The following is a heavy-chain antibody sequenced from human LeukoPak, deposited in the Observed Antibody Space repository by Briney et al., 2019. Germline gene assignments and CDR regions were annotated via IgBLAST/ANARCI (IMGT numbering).Heavy chain of an antibody. CDR2: IYYSGST. CDR3: ARREMATIKSSYAFDI. CDR1: GGSISSSSYY. V-gene: IGHV4-39*01. D-gene: IGHD5-24*01. J-gene: IGHJ3*02. Sequence: PSETVSHTCTVSGGSISSSSYYWGWIRQPPGKGLEWIGSIYYSGSTYYNPSLKSRVTISVDTSKNQFSLKLSSVTAADTAVYYCARREMATIKSSYAFDIWGQGTMVTVSS.